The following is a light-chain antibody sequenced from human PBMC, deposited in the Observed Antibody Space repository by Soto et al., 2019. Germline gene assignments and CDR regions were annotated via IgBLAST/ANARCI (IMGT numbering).Light chain of an antibody. CDR3: QQYNRYST. J-gene: IGKJ1*01. CDR1: QSISSW. V-gene: IGKV1-5*03. CDR2: KAS. Sequence: DIQMTPSPSTLSASLGDRVTITCRASQSISSWFAWYQQRPGKAPKLLINKASNLESGVPSRLSGSGSGTEFTLTISSLQPDDSATYYCQQYNRYSTFGQGTKVDIK.